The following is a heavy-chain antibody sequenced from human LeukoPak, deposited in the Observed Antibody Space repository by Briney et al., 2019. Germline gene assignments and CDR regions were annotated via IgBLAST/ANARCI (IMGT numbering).Heavy chain of an antibody. CDR1: RLTVSSNY. D-gene: IGHD3-10*01. Sequence: GGSLRLSFAAARLTVSSNYMSWVRQAPGKGLEWVSVMYSTGSTHYADSVKGSFTISRDNSKNTLYLQMNSLRAEDTAVYYCAREVENYGLAFDIWGQGTMVTVSA. J-gene: IGHJ3*02. CDR3: AREVENYGLAFDI. CDR2: MYSTGST. V-gene: IGHV3-66*01.